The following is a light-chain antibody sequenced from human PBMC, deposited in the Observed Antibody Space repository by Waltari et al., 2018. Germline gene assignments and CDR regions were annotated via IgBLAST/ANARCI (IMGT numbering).Light chain of an antibody. CDR2: KAS. CDR1: QSISSW. J-gene: IGKJ1*01. CDR3: QQYSSYTT. V-gene: IGKV1-5*03. Sequence: DIQMTQSPSTLSASVGDRVTITCRASQSISSWLAWYQQKPGKDPKLLIYKASNLESGVPSRFSGSGSGTEFTLTISSLQPDDFATYYCQQYSSYTTFGQGTKVEIK.